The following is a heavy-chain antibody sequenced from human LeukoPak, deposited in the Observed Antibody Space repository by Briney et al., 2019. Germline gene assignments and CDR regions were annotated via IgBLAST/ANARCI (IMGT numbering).Heavy chain of an antibody. Sequence: GGSLRLSCAASGFTFSDNYMSWIRQAPGKGLEGVSYISSSGSIYYADSVKGRFTISRDNAKNSLYLQMSSLRAEDTAMYYCARVGLGVGSGRKASGLDPWGQGTLVIVSS. CDR1: GFTFSDNY. J-gene: IGHJ5*02. V-gene: IGHV3-11*04. CDR2: ISSSGSI. CDR3: ARVGLGVGSGRKASGLDP. D-gene: IGHD3-10*01.